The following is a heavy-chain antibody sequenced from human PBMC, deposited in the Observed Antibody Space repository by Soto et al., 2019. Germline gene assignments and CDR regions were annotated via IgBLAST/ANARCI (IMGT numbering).Heavy chain of an antibody. CDR1: GGSISSGGYS. Sequence: SETLSLTCAVSGGSISSGGYSWSWIRQPPGKGLEWIGYIYHSGSTYYNPSLKSRVTISVDRSKNQFSLKLSSVTAADTAVYYCARDHGDGWNYFDYWGQGTLVTVSS. J-gene: IGHJ4*02. CDR3: ARDHGDGWNYFDY. CDR2: IYHSGST. D-gene: IGHD6-19*01. V-gene: IGHV4-30-2*01.